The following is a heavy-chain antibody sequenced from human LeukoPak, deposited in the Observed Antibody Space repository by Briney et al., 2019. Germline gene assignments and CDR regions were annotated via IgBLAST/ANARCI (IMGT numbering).Heavy chain of an antibody. D-gene: IGHD2-15*01. CDR3: ARVVGRSPGGNNWFDP. V-gene: IGHV3-21*01. CDR1: GFTFSSYS. J-gene: IGHJ5*02. Sequence: PGGSLRLSCAASGFTFSSYSMNWARPAPGKGLEWVSSISSSSSYISYADSVKGRFTISRDNAKNSLYLQMNSLRAEYTAVYYCARVVGRSPGGNNWFDPWGQGTLVTVSS. CDR2: ISSSSSYI.